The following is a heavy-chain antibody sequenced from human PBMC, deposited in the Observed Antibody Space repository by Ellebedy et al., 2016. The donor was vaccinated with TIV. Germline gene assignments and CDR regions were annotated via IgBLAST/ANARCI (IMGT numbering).Heavy chain of an antibody. D-gene: IGHD6-13*01. Sequence: GESLKISCAASGFTFSSFTMNWVRQAPGKGLEWVSSISSSGTYIHYGDSVKGRFPISRDNAKNSLYLQMNSLRVEDTAIYYCARPAAAYSSSWYDFDCWGQGTLVAVSS. J-gene: IGHJ4*02. CDR3: ARPAAAYSSSWYDFDC. V-gene: IGHV3-21*01. CDR1: GFTFSSFT. CDR2: ISSSGTYI.